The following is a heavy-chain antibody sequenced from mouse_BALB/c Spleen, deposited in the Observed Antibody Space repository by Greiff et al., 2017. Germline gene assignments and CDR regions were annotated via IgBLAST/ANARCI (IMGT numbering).Heavy chain of an antibody. V-gene: IGHV1-15*01. D-gene: IGHD2-3*01. J-gene: IGHJ2*01. CDR2: IDPETGGT. CDR3: TGDGYYFDY. CDR1: GYTFTDYE. Sequence: QVQLQQSGAELVRPGASVTLSCKASGYTFTDYEMHWVKQTPVHGLEWIGAIDPETGGTAYNQKFKGKATLTADKSSSTAYMELRSLTSEDSAVYYCTGDGYYFDYWGQGTTLTVSS.